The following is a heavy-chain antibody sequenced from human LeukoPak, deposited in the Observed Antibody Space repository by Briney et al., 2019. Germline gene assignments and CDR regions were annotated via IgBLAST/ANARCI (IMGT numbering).Heavy chain of an antibody. CDR1: GFTFSSYA. CDR3: ARDASASAPEYYFDY. J-gene: IGHJ4*02. CDR2: ISYDGSNK. Sequence: GGSLRLSCAASGFTFSSYAMHWVRQAPGKGLEWVAVISYDGSNKYYADSVKGRFTISRDNSKNTLYLRMNSLRAEDTAVYYCARDASASAPEYYFDYWGQGTLVTVSS. V-gene: IGHV3-30-3*01. D-gene: IGHD1-14*01.